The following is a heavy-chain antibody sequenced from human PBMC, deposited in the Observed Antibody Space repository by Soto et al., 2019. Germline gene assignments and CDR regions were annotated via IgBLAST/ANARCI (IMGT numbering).Heavy chain of an antibody. Sequence: GESRKISCKGSGYTFTDYWIGWVRQLPGKGLEWMRIIYPGDSDTRYSPSFQGHVTITADKSTSTAYLRWNTLKASDTAMYYCERNISNIRYYHYAIDFCGPAITPTVFS. V-gene: IGHV5-51*01. CDR3: ERNISNIRYYHYAIDF. D-gene: IGHD4-4*01. CDR2: IYPGDSDT. J-gene: IGHJ6*02. CDR1: GYTFTDYW.